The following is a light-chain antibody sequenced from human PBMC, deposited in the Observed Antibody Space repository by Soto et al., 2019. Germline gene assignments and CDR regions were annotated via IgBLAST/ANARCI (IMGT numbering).Light chain of an antibody. V-gene: IGLV2-23*01. CDR1: SRDVGSYNL. J-gene: IGLJ2*01. Sequence: QPASVSGSPGQSITISCTGTSRDVGSYNLVSWYQQHPGKAPKLMIYEGSKRPSGVSNRFSGSKSGNTASLTISGLQAEDEADYYCCSYAGSSTSVVFGGGTKLT. CDR3: CSYAGSSTSVV. CDR2: EGS.